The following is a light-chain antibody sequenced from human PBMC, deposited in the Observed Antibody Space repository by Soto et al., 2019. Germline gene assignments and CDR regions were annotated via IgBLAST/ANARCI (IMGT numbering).Light chain of an antibody. V-gene: IGKV3-20*01. J-gene: IGKJ2*01. CDR3: QQYDSSRYT. CDR1: QSVDTRD. Sequence: EIVLTQSPATLSLSPGEGATLSCRASQSVDTRDLAWYQQKPGMAPRLLIYGASSRATGIPARFSGRWSGTDFSITISSLEAEDFAVYYCQQYDSSRYTIGKGTMLESK. CDR2: GAS.